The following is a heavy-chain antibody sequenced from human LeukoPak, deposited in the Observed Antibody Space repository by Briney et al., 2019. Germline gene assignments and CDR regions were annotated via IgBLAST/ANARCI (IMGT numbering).Heavy chain of an antibody. CDR2: IDAENGEA. V-gene: IGHV1-69-2*01. Sequence: GASVKVSCKGSGFTLSDYYIHWVQQAPGKGLEWMGHIDAENGEAAHAETFQGRVTVTVDTSADTAYLELSSLLFEDTAVYYCATGRSTRGWYADYWRQGTLVTVSS. CDR3: ATGRSTRGWYADY. CDR1: GFTLSDYY. D-gene: IGHD6-19*01. J-gene: IGHJ4*02.